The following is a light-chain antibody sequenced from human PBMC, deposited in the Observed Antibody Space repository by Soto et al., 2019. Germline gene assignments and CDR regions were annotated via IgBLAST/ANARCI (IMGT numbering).Light chain of an antibody. J-gene: IGKJ4*02. V-gene: IGKV1-8*01. CDR1: QGISSY. Sequence: AIRMTQSPSSFSASTGDRVTITCRASQGISSYLAWYQQKPGKAPKLLIYAASTLQCGVPSRFSGSGAGTDFTLTISCLQAEDFATYYCHQYYSYPLTFGGGNKVEIK. CDR2: AAS. CDR3: HQYYSYPLT.